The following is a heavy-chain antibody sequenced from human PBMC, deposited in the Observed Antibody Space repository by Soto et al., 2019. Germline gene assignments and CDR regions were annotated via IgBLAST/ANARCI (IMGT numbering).Heavy chain of an antibody. J-gene: IGHJ4*02. CDR3: TRGEQLWLKAHY. CDR1: GFTFGDYA. V-gene: IGHV3-49*03. Sequence: GGSLRLSCTASGFTFGDYAMSWSRQAPGKGLEWVGFIRSKAYGGTTEYAASVKGRFTISRDDSKSIAYLQMNSLKTEDTAVYYCTRGEQLWLKAHYWGQGTLVTVSS. D-gene: IGHD5-18*01. CDR2: IRSKAYGGTT.